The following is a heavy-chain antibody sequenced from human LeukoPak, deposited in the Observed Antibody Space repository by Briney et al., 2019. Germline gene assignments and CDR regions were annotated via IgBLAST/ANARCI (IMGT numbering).Heavy chain of an antibody. CDR1: GGTFRSHA. D-gene: IGHD2-21*02. CDR2: VIPILDIT. J-gene: IGHJ5*01. Sequence: SVKVSWKASGGTFRSHAMNWVRQAPGQGLEWMGGVIPILDITDYAQKFQGRLTITADKSTGTGYMELSSLRSEDSAVYYCAVLSDGAYCGGDCFYLDSWGQGTLVAVSS. CDR3: AVLSDGAYCGGDCFYLDS. V-gene: IGHV1-69*04.